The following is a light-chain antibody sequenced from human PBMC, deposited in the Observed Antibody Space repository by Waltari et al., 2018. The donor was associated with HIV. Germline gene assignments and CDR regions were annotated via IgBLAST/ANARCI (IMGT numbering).Light chain of an antibody. Sequence: QSALAQPASVSGSPGQSLTIFCTWTNDDIGGHGSVSWYQVIPDQAPRLISCVVNRRPSGISHCCSGSKSGYTASLMIVGLQPEDEAYYGCSSYVKGGLYVFGSGTKV. CDR3: SSYVKGGLYV. CDR1: NDDIGGHGS. CDR2: VVN. J-gene: IGLJ1*01. V-gene: IGLV2-23*02.